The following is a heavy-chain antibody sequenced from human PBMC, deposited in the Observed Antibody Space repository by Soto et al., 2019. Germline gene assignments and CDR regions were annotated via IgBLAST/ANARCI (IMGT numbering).Heavy chain of an antibody. V-gene: IGHV3-21*01. CDR3: ARDLGLLKSMFDY. Sequence: GGSLRLSCLASGFSFNSFNMNWIRRAPGRGLEWVASISVSGDNIYYGDSMQGRFTISRDNSKRSVFLDLNSLRVEDTAVYYCARDLGLLKSMFDYWGQGTRVTVSS. D-gene: IGHD2-8*01. CDR2: ISVSGDNI. J-gene: IGHJ4*02. CDR1: GFSFNSFN.